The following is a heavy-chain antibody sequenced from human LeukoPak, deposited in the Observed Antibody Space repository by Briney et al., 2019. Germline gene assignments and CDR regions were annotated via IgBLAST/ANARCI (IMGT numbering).Heavy chain of an antibody. Sequence: LEALSLTCTVSGGSVSSGSYYWSWIRQPPGKGLEWIGYIYYSGSTNYNPSLKSRVTISVDTSKNQFSLKLSSVTAADTAVYYCARDTAYYFDYWGQGTLVTVSS. D-gene: IGHD4-17*01. J-gene: IGHJ4*02. CDR2: IYYSGST. CDR3: ARDTAYYFDY. V-gene: IGHV4-61*01. CDR1: GGSVSSGSYY.